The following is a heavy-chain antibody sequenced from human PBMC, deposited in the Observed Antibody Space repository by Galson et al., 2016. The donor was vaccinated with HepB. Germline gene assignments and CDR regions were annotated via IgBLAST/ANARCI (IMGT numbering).Heavy chain of an antibody. V-gene: IGHV1-18*01. CDR2: ISAYNGNT. CDR3: ARDWLVAAFDY. D-gene: IGHD2-15*01. J-gene: IGHJ4*02. Sequence: SVKVSCKASGYSFASYGISWVRQAPGQGLEWMGWISAYNGNTNYAQKLQGRVTMTTDTSTSTAYMALRSLGSDDTAVYYCARDWLVAAFDYWGQGTLVTVSS. CDR1: GYSFASYG.